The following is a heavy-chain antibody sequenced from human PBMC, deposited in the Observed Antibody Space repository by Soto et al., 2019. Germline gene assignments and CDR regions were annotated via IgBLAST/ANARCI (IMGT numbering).Heavy chain of an antibody. J-gene: IGHJ4*02. CDR2: ISGSGGVST. D-gene: IGHD1-26*01. V-gene: IGHV3-23*01. CDR3: SKLVGATVVSDY. Sequence: EVQLLESGGGLVQPGGSLRLSCAASEFTFSNYAMSWVRQAPGKGLEWVSAISGSGGVSTYYADSVKGRFTISRDNSKNTLFLQMSSLRAEDTAVYYCSKLVGATVVSDYWGQGTLVIVSS. CDR1: EFTFSNYA.